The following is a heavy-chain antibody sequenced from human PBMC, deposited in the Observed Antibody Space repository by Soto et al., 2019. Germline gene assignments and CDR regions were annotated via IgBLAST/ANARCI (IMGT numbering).Heavy chain of an antibody. CDR1: GFTFSNAW. Sequence: GGSLRLSCADSGFTFSNAWMSWVRQSPGKGLEWVGRIKSKTDGGTTDYAAPVKGRFTMSRDDSKNTLYLQMNSLKTEDTAVSYCTTDPRITIFGVVRLTGPDPWGQGTLVTVSS. CDR2: IKSKTDGGTT. D-gene: IGHD3-3*01. V-gene: IGHV3-15*01. CDR3: TTDPRITIFGVVRLTGPDP. J-gene: IGHJ5*02.